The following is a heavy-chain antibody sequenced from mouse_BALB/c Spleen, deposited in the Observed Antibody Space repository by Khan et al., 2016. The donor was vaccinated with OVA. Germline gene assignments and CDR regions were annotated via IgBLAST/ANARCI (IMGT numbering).Heavy chain of an antibody. CDR3: ARPPYFSYAMDN. V-gene: IGHV9-3-1*01. CDR1: GHTFTNYG. CDR2: INTYTGEP. J-gene: IGHJ4*01. Sequence: QIQLVQSGPELKKPGETVKISCKASGHTFTNYGMNWVKQAPGKGLKWMGWINTYTGEPTYADDFNGRFAFSLETSASTAYLQINNLKNEDTATYCCARPPYFSYAMDNGGQGTSVTVSS. D-gene: IGHD2-10*01.